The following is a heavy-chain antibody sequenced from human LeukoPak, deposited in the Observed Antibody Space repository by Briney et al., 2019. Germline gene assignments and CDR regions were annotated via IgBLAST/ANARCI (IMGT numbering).Heavy chain of an antibody. Sequence: SVKVSCKASGGTFSSYGISWVRQAPGQGLEWMGRIIPILGIANYAQKFQGRVTITADKSTSTAYMELSSLRSEDTAVYYCARGSGSGWYIVDYWGQGTLVTVSS. CDR3: ARGSGSGWYIVDY. CDR1: GGTFSSYG. CDR2: IIPILGIA. J-gene: IGHJ4*02. D-gene: IGHD6-19*01. V-gene: IGHV1-69*04.